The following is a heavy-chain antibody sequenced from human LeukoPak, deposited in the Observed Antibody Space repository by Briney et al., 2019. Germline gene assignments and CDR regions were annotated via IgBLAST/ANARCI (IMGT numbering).Heavy chain of an antibody. CDR2: INPNSGDT. D-gene: IGHD4-11*01. CDR3: ARDLTRSGVDDC. CDR1: GYTFSAFY. Sequence: ASVKVSCKASGYTFSAFYIHWVRQAPGQGLEWMAWINPNSGDTNYAQKFLGRVTVTTDTSISTAYMELSRLTSDDTAVYYCARDLTRSGVDDCWGQGILVTVSS. V-gene: IGHV1-2*02. J-gene: IGHJ4*02.